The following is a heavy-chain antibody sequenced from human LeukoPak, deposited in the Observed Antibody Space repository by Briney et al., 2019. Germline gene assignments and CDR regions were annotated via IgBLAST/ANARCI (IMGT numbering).Heavy chain of an antibody. CDR2: ISGSGGVT. CDR3: AVREGASYSGRFDY. J-gene: IGHJ4*02. Sequence: PGGSVRLSCAASGFTFSNYAMNWVGQAPGKGLEWVSLISGSGGVTFYADSMRGRCTISRDNTKNTLYLQMNSLRAEDTAVYFCAVREGASYSGRFDYWGQRTLVTVSS. V-gene: IGHV3-23*01. D-gene: IGHD1-26*01. CDR1: GFTFSNYA.